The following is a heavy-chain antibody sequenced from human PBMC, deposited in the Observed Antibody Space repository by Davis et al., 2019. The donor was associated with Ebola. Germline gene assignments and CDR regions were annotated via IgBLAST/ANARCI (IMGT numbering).Heavy chain of an antibody. CDR2: INTNTGNP. CDR1: GYTFTNYA. CDR3: ARSTMTQDAFDI. J-gene: IGHJ3*02. V-gene: IGHV7-4-1*02. D-gene: IGHD3-22*01. Sequence: ASVKVSKASGYTFTNYAINWVRQAPGQGLEWMGWINTNTGNPMYAQAFTGRFLFSLDTSINTPYLQISSLKAEDTAVYYCARSTMTQDAFDIWGQGTMVTVSS.